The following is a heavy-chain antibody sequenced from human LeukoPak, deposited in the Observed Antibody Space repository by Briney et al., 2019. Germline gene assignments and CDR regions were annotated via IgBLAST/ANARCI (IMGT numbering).Heavy chain of an antibody. CDR2: ISSGSEII. V-gene: IGHV3-48*04. CDR1: GFTSSTYN. Sequence: GGSLRLSCAASGFTSSTYNMNWVRQAPGKGLEWVSFISSGSEIIYYADSVKGRFTMSRDNAKNSLYLQMNSLRAEDTAVYYCNVGVPATMRDFDYWGQGALVTVSS. D-gene: IGHD2-2*01. CDR3: NVGVPATMRDFDY. J-gene: IGHJ4*02.